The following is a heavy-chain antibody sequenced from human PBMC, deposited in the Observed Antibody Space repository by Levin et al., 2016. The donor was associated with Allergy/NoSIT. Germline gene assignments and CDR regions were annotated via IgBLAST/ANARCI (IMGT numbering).Heavy chain of an antibody. CDR2: ISAYNGNT. Sequence: WVRQAPGQGLEWMGWISAYNGNTNYAQKLQGRVTMTTDTSTSTAYMELRSLRSDDTAVYYCARDLNVFGGLLWFGEPHYGMDVWGQGTTVTVSS. D-gene: IGHD3-10*01. CDR3: ARDLNVFGGLLWFGEPHYGMDV. J-gene: IGHJ6*02. V-gene: IGHV1-18*01.